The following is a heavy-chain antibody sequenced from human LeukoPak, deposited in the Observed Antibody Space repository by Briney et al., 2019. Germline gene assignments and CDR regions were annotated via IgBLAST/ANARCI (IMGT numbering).Heavy chain of an antibody. CDR1: GGSFSGYY. Sequence: SETLSLTCAVYGGSFSGYYWSWIRQPPGKGLEWIGEINHSGSTNYNPSLKSRVTMSVDTSKNQFSLKLSSVTAADTAVYYCARETGYSSSWNDYWGQGTLVTVSS. CDR3: ARETGYSSSWNDY. V-gene: IGHV4-34*01. J-gene: IGHJ4*02. CDR2: INHSGST. D-gene: IGHD6-13*01.